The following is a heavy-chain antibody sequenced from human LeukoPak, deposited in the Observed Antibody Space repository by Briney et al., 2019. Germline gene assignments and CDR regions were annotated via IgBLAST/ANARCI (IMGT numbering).Heavy chain of an antibody. CDR2: IYDSGST. J-gene: IGHJ3*02. CDR3: ARESGTLYAFDI. V-gene: IGHV4-59*01. CDR1: GASISSYY. D-gene: IGHD1-26*01. Sequence: SETLSLTCTVSGASISSYYWSWIRQPPGKGLEWIGYIYDSGSTNYSPSLKSRVTMSVDTSKNQFSLKLSSVTAADTAVYYCARESGTLYAFDIWGQGTMVTVSS.